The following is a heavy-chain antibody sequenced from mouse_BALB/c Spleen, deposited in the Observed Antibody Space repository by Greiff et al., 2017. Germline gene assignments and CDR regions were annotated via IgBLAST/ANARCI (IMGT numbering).Heavy chain of an antibody. CDR2: IYPGSGST. CDR3: TRVTKDY. V-gene: IGHV1S22*01. CDR1: GYTFTSYW. D-gene: IGHD2-12*01. Sequence: LQQPGSELVRPGASVKLSCKASGYTFTSYWMHWVKQRPGQGLEWIGNIYPGSGSTNYDEKFKSKATLTVDTSSSTAYMQLSSLTSEDSAVYYCTRVTKDYWGQGTTLTVSS. J-gene: IGHJ2*01.